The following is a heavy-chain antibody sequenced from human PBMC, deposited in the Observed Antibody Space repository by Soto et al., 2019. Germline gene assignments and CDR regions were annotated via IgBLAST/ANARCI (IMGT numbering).Heavy chain of an antibody. CDR2: INHSGST. V-gene: IGHV4-34*01. J-gene: IGHJ6*03. CDR1: GGSFSGYY. Sequence: QVQLQQWGAGLLKPSETLSLTCAVYGGSFSGYYWSWIRQPPGKGLEWIGEINHSGSTNYNPSLKSRVTISVDTSKNQFSLKLSSVTAADTAVYYCARGSSPLGDYYYYYMDGWGKGTTVTVSS. CDR3: ARGSSPLGDYYYYYMDG. D-gene: IGHD3-3*02.